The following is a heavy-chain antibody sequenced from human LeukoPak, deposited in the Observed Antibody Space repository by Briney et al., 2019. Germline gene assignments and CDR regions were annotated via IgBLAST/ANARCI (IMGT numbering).Heavy chain of an antibody. CDR2: ISGSGGST. D-gene: IGHD2-15*01. CDR1: GFTFSSYA. Sequence: GGSLRFSCAASGFTFSSYAMSWVRQAPGKGLEWVSAISGSGGSTYYADSVKGRFTISRDNSKNTLYLQMNSLRAEDTAVYYCAKDQGNIVVVVAASYWGQGTLVTVSS. V-gene: IGHV3-23*01. J-gene: IGHJ4*02. CDR3: AKDQGNIVVVVAASY.